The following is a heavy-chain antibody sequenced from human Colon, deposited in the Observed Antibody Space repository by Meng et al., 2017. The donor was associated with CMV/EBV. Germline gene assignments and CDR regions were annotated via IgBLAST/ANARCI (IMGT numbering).Heavy chain of an antibody. CDR1: GYTFTGYY. J-gene: IGHJ4*02. CDR2: INPNSGGT. V-gene: IGHV1-2*02. D-gene: IGHD2-2*01. Sequence: ASVKVSCKASGYTFTGYYMHWVRQAPGQGLEWMGWINPNSGGTNYAQKFQGRVTMSRDTSISTAYMELSRLRSDDTAVYYCASGNCSSTSCPEIFFWGRGTLVTVSS. CDR3: ASGNCSSTSCPEIFF.